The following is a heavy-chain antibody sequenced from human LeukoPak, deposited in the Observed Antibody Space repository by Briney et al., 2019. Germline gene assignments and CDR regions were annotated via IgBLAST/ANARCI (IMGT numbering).Heavy chain of an antibody. V-gene: IGHV3-30*02. CDR2: LRYDGTKD. CDR3: AKDRGSLWSPEAPQLHY. CDR1: GFTFSSFG. Sequence: GGSLRLSCAASGFTFSSFGMHWVRQAPGKGLEWVASLRYDGTKDYYADSVKGRFTISRDDFRSTLSLQMNNLRTEDTALYYCAKDRGSLWSPEAPQLHYWGQGTLASVSS. D-gene: IGHD6-19*01. J-gene: IGHJ4*02.